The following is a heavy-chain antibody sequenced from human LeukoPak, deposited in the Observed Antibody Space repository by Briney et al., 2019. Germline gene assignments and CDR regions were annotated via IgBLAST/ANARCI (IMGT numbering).Heavy chain of an antibody. Sequence: PGGSLRLSCAASGYTFSNYGMIWVRQAQGKGREWVSNIKEDGSEKRYADSVRGRFTISRDNAQNSIYLQMNSLRAEDTAVYYCARASKPWLQLTWGQGTLVIVSS. D-gene: IGHD5-24*01. CDR3: ARASKPWLQLT. J-gene: IGHJ5*02. V-gene: IGHV3-7*05. CDR1: GYTFSNYG. CDR2: IKEDGSEK.